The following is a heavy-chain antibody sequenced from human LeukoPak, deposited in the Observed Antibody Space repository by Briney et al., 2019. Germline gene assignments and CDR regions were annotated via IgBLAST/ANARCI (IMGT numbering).Heavy chain of an antibody. J-gene: IGHJ4*02. V-gene: IGHV3-30*18. Sequence: GGSLRLSCAASGFTFNTYGMHWVRQAPGKGLEWVAVISYDGSNKYYADSVKGRFTISRDNSKNSLYLQMNSLRAEDTAVYYCAKDQAASGSYHPVFDYWGQGTLVTVSS. CDR3: AKDQAASGSYHPVFDY. CDR1: GFTFNTYG. D-gene: IGHD1-26*01. CDR2: ISYDGSNK.